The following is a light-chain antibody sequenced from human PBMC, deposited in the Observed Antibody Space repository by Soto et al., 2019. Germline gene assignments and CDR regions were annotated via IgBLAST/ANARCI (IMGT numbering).Light chain of an antibody. CDR3: AAWDVSLDGVV. Sequence: QSVLTQPPSASGTPGQRVTISCSGGTSNIGSHTVNWYQVFPGTAPRLLIHSNNQRPSGVPDRLSGSKSGTSASLAISGLQSEDEAEYYCAAWDVSLDGVVFGGGTKLTVL. J-gene: IGLJ2*01. CDR2: SNN. V-gene: IGLV1-44*01. CDR1: TSNIGSHT.